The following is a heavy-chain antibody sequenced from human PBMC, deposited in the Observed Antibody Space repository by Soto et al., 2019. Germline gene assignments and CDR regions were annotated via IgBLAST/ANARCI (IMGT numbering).Heavy chain of an antibody. CDR2: IYYSGST. J-gene: IGHJ5*02. Sequence: QLQLQESGPGLVKPSETLSLTCTVSGGSTSSSSYYWGWIRQPPGKGLEGIGSIYYSGSTYYNPSLKSRVILSVDTSKNQFALKLSSVPEADTAVYYCAGGLAETNWFDPWGQGTLVTVSS. V-gene: IGHV4-39*01. D-gene: IGHD2-15*01. CDR3: AGGLAETNWFDP. CDR1: GGSTSSSSYY.